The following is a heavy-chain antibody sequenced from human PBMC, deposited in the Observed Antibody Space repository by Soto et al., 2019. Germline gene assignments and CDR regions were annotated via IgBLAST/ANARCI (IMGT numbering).Heavy chain of an antibody. V-gene: IGHV4-59*01. J-gene: IGHJ5*02. CDR3: ARQNTGPNSSDP. CDR1: GGSISRYH. Sequence: SETLSLTCTVSGGSISRYHWTWIRQPPGKGLEWIGYIYYSGSTNYNPSLKSRVTMSVDTSKNQFSLKLSSVTAADTAVYFCARQNTGPNSSDPWCPGLLVTVSS. D-gene: IGHD1-1*01. CDR2: IYYSGST.